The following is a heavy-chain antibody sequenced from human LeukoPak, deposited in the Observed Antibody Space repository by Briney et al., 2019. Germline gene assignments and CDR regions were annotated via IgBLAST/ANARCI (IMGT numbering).Heavy chain of an antibody. Sequence: ASVNVSCKASGYTFTGYYMHWVRQAPGQGLEWMGWINPNSGGTNYAQKFQGRVTMTRDTCISTDYMELSRLRSDDTAVYYCARGLEGLVVVIMDYWGQGTLVTVSS. CDR3: ARGLEGLVVVIMDY. J-gene: IGHJ4*02. V-gene: IGHV1-2*02. CDR1: GYTFTGYY. D-gene: IGHD3-22*01. CDR2: INPNSGGT.